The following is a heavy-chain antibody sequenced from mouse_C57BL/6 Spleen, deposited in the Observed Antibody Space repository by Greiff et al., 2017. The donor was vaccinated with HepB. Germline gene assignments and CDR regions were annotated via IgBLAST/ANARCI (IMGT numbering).Heavy chain of an antibody. CDR2: IDPEDGDT. CDR3: TPLYYGNYYFDY. D-gene: IGHD2-1*01. Sequence: DVKLVESGAELVRPGASVKLSCTASGFNIKDYYMHWVKQRPEQGLEWIGRIDPEDGDTEYAPKFQGKATMTADTSSNTAYLQLSSLTSEDTAVYYCTPLYYGNYYFDYWGQGTTLTVSS. CDR1: GFNIKDYY. V-gene: IGHV14-1*01. J-gene: IGHJ2*01.